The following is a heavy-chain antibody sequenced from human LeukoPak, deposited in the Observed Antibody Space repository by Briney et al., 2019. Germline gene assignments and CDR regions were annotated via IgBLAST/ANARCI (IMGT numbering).Heavy chain of an antibody. CDR2: ISAYNGNT. Sequence: EAPVKVSCKASGYTFTSYGISWVRQAPGQGLEWMGWISAYNGNTNYAQKLQGRVTMTTDTSTSTAYMELRSLRSDDTAVYYCARVTAAAGTYYYYYYMDVWGKGTTVTISS. CDR3: ARVTAAAGTYYYYYYMDV. D-gene: IGHD6-13*01. CDR1: GYTFTSYG. V-gene: IGHV1-18*01. J-gene: IGHJ6*03.